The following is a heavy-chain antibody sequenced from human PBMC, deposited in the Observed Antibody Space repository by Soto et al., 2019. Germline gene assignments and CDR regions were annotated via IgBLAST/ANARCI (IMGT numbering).Heavy chain of an antibody. J-gene: IGHJ4*02. CDR2: ISYDGSNK. Sequence: QVQLVESGGGVVQPGRSLRLSCAASGFTFSSYGMHWVRQAPGKGLEWVAVISYDGSNKYYADSVKGRFTISRDNSKNTLYLQMNSLRAEDTAVYYCAKYGSGTLDYWGQGTLVTVSS. CDR3: AKYGSGTLDY. CDR1: GFTFSSYG. V-gene: IGHV3-30*18. D-gene: IGHD3-10*01.